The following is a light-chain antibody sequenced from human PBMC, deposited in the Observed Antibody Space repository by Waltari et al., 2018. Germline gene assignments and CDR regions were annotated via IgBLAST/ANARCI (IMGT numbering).Light chain of an antibody. J-gene: IGKJ1*01. CDR1: QSVGRT. Sequence: EIVLTQSPGTLSLSPGERATLSCWTSQSVGRTLAWYQQKPGQPPRLLIYGASIRATGIPDRFSGSGYGTDFSLTISRLEPEDFAVYYCQHYVRLPVTFGQGTKVEIK. V-gene: IGKV3-20*01. CDR3: QHYVRLPVT. CDR2: GAS.